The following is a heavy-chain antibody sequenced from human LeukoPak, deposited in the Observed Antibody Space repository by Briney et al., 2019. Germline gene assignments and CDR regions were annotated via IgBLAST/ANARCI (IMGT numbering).Heavy chain of an antibody. CDR2: INPNSGGT. Sequence: ASVKVSRKASGYTFTDYYMHWVRQAPGQGLEWMGWINPNSGGTNYAQKFQGRVTMTKDTSISTVYMELTRLRSDDTAVYYCAREGAFDIWGQGTMVTVSS. V-gene: IGHV1-2*02. J-gene: IGHJ3*02. CDR3: AREGAFDI. CDR1: GYTFTDYY.